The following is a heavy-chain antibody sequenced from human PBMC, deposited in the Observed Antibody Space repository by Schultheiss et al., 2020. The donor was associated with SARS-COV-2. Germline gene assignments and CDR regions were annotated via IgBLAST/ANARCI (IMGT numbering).Heavy chain of an antibody. CDR1: GGSISSYY. CDR2: INHSGST. Sequence: SETLSLTCTVSGGSISSYYWSWIRQPAGKGLEWIGEINHSGSTNYNPSLKSRVTISVDTSKNQFSLKLSSVTAADTAVYYCARLGFWSGYNYYYYYMDVWGKGTTVTVSS. CDR3: ARLGFWSGYNYYYYYMDV. J-gene: IGHJ6*03. V-gene: IGHV4-34*01. D-gene: IGHD3-3*01.